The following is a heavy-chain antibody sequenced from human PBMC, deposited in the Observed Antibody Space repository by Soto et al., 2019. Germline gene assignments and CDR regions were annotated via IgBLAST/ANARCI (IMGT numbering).Heavy chain of an antibody. CDR1: GGSISSYY. Sequence: SETLSLTCTVSGGSISSYYWSWIRQPPGKGLEWIGYIYYSGSTNYNPSLKSRVTISVDTSKNQFSLKLSSVTAADTAVYYCAREPSPIDYYYGMDVWGQGTTVTVSS. J-gene: IGHJ6*02. V-gene: IGHV4-59*12. D-gene: IGHD6-6*01. CDR3: AREPSPIDYYYGMDV. CDR2: IYYSGST.